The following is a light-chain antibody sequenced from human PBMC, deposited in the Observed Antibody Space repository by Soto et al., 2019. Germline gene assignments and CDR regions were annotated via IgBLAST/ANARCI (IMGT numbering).Light chain of an antibody. J-gene: IGKJ1*01. V-gene: IGKV4-1*01. CDR3: QKYYSAPRT. CDR2: WAS. CDR1: QSVLYSSNNKNY. Sequence: DIVMTQSPDSLAVSLGEXATINCKSSQSVLYSSNNKNYLAWYQQKPGQPPKLLIYWASTRESGVPDRFSGSGSGTDFTLTISSLQAEDVAVYYCQKYYSAPRTFGQGTKVDIK.